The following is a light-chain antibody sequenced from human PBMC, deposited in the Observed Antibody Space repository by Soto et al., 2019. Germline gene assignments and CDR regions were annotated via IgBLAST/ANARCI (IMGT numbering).Light chain of an antibody. Sequence: LTQPPSASGPPGQSVTISCTGTSSDVGGYDYVSWYQQHPGKAPKLMIYEVTIRPSGVSDRFSGSKSGNTASLTVSGLQAEDEADYYCSSYTGGNPSYVFGTGTKV. CDR2: EVT. V-gene: IGLV2-8*01. CDR1: SSDVGGYDY. J-gene: IGLJ1*01. CDR3: SSYTGGNPSYV.